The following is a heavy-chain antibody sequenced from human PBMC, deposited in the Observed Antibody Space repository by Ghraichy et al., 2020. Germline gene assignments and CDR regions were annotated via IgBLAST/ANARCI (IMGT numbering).Heavy chain of an antibody. CDR1: GGSFSGYY. J-gene: IGHJ5*02. CDR2: IHHSGST. CDR3: ARGVLVAGTSIFWFDP. D-gene: IGHD6-19*01. Sequence: SETLSLTCAVYGGSFSGYYWSWIRQPPGKGLEWIGQIHHSGSTNYNPALKSRVTISVDTSKNQFSLKLSSVTAADTAVYYCARGVLVAGTSIFWFDPWGQGTLVTVSS. V-gene: IGHV4-34*01.